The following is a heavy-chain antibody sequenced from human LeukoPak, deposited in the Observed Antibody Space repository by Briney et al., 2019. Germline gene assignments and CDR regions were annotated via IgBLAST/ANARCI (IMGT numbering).Heavy chain of an antibody. CDR1: GGSFSGYY. Sequence: SETLSLTCAVYGGSFSGYYWSWIRQPPGKGLEWIGEINHSGSTNYNPSLKSRVTISVDTSKNQFSLKLSSVTAADTAVYYCALGYCSSTSCPTLTDAFDIWSQGTMVTVSS. J-gene: IGHJ3*02. CDR2: INHSGST. CDR3: ALGYCSSTSCPTLTDAFDI. V-gene: IGHV4-34*01. D-gene: IGHD2-2*01.